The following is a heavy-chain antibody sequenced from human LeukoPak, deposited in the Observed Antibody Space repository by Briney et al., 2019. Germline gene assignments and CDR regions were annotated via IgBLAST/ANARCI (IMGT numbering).Heavy chain of an antibody. CDR2: INPRGGST. Sequence: ASVKVSFKASEYTFTIYYMHWVRHAPGPGLEWMGIINPRGGSTSYAQTFQGRVTMTRDTSTSTVYMELSSLRSEDTAVYYCARGRDSSGYWTNYFDYWGQGTLVIVSS. CDR1: EYTFTIYY. CDR3: ARGRDSSGYWTNYFDY. J-gene: IGHJ4*02. D-gene: IGHD3-22*01. V-gene: IGHV1-46*01.